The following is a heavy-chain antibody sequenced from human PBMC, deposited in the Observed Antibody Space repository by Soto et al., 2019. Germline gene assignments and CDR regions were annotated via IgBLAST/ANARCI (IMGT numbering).Heavy chain of an antibody. CDR2: IYYSGST. CDR3: ARERRLLRFPTGYMDV. CDR1: GGSISSGGYY. Sequence: SETLSLTCTVSGGSISSGGYYWSWIRQHPGKGLEWIGYIYYSGSTYYNPSLKSRVTISVDTSKNQFSLKLSSVTAADTAVYYCARERRLLRFPTGYMDVWGKGTTVTVSS. J-gene: IGHJ6*03. V-gene: IGHV4-31*03. D-gene: IGHD3-3*01.